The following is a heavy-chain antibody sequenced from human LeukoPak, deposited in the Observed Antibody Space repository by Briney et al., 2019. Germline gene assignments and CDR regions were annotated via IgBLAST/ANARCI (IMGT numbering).Heavy chain of an antibody. J-gene: IGHJ4*02. CDR2: IKTDGSEK. V-gene: IGHV3-7*03. D-gene: IGHD4-11*01. CDR1: GFTFSSYW. Sequence: HPGGSLRLSCEASGFTFSSYWMSWVRQAPGKGLEWVANIKTDGSEKYYVDSVKGRFTISRDNAKNSLYLQMNSLRAEDTAVYYCARASMTTVTKFFYWGQGTLVTVSS. CDR3: ARASMTTVTKFFY.